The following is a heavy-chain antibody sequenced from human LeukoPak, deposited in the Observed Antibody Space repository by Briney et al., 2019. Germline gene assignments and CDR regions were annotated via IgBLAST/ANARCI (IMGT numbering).Heavy chain of an antibody. Sequence: PGGSLRLSCAASGFTFSSYAMSWVRQAPEKGLEWVSAISGSGGSTYYADSVKGRFTISRDNSKNTLYLQMNSLRAEDTAVYYCANPSGYDFWSGYYYDYWGQGTLVTVSS. J-gene: IGHJ4*02. CDR2: ISGSGGST. CDR1: GFTFSSYA. CDR3: ANPSGYDFWSGYYYDY. V-gene: IGHV3-23*01. D-gene: IGHD3-3*01.